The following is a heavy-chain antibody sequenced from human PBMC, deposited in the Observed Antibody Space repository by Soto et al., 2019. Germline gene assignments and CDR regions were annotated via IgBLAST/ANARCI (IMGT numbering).Heavy chain of an antibody. Sequence: GGSLRLSCAASGFTFSSYSMNWVRQAPGKGLEWVSSISSSSSYIYYADSVKGRFTISRDNAKNSLYLQMNSLRAEDTAVYYCAILELRYDWFDPWGQGTLVTVSS. CDR1: GFTFSSYS. V-gene: IGHV3-21*01. J-gene: IGHJ5*02. CDR3: AILELRYDWFDP. D-gene: IGHD1-7*01. CDR2: ISSSSSYI.